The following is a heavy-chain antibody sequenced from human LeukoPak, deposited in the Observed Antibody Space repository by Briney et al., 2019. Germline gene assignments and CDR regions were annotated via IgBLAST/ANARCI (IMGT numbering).Heavy chain of an antibody. J-gene: IGHJ6*03. V-gene: IGHV4-59*01. Sequence: SETLSLTCTVSGGSLSSYYWSWIRQPPGKGLEWIGYIYYSGSTNYNPSLKSRVTISVDTSKNQFSLKLSSVTAADTAVYYCARAMALYYYYYMDVWGKGTTVTVSS. D-gene: IGHD3-10*01. CDR3: ARAMALYYYYYMDV. CDR2: IYYSGST. CDR1: GGSLSSYY.